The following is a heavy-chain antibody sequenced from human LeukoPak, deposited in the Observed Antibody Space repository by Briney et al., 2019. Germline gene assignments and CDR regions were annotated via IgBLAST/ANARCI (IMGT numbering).Heavy chain of an antibody. J-gene: IGHJ4*02. D-gene: IGHD3-16*01. CDR3: ASGGSGFYGY. CDR2: IGSSSRYI. CDR1: GFTFNIYT. Sequence: GGSLRLSCAASGFTFNIYTMTWVRQAPGKGLEWVSSIGSSSRYIYYADSLKGRFTISRDNDKNSVFLQMNSLRAEDTAVYYCASGGSGFYGYWGQGTLVTVSS. V-gene: IGHV3-21*01.